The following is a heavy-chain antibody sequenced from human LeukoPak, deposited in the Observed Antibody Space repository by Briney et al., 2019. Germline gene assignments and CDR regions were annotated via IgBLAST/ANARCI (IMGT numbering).Heavy chain of an antibody. D-gene: IGHD6-13*01. V-gene: IGHV3-21*01. J-gene: IGHJ4*02. CDR3: ARHFGSSWYYFDY. CDR1: GFTFSSYS. CDR2: ISSSRSYI. Sequence: GGSLRLSCAASGFTFSSYSMKWVRQAPGKGLEWVSSISSSRSYINYADSVKGRFTISRDNAKNSLYLQMNSLRAEDPAVYYCARHFGSSWYYFDYWGQGTLVTVSS.